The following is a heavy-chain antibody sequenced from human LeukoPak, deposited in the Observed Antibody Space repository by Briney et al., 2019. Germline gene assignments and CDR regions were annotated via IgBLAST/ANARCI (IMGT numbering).Heavy chain of an antibody. Sequence: TSETLSLTCTVSGGSISSYYWSWIRQPPGKRLEWIGYIYYSGSTNYNPSLKSRVTISVDTSKNQFSLKLSSVTAADTAVYYCARELAGDRGAFDIWGQGTMVTVSS. CDR2: IYYSGST. CDR3: ARELAGDRGAFDI. CDR1: GGSISSYY. D-gene: IGHD7-27*01. V-gene: IGHV4-59*01. J-gene: IGHJ3*02.